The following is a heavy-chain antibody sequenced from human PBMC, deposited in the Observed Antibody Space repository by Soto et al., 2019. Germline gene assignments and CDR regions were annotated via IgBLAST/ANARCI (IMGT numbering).Heavy chain of an antibody. V-gene: IGHV3-30*19. CDR3: VRDDDNLDNGLDH. J-gene: IGHJ4*02. D-gene: IGHD1-1*01. Sequence: QVQLVESGGGVVQPGGSLRLSCTASGFTFSSYGMHWVRQAPGKGLQWVAVIPHDGTYQYYLDSVKGRFTISRDNSKDTLYLQMNNLSVEATAVYYCVRDDDNLDNGLDHWGQGTLVTVSS. CDR2: IPHDGTYQ. CDR1: GFTFSSYG.